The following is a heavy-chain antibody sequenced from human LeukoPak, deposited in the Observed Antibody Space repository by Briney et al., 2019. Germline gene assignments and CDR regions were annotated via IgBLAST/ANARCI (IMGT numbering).Heavy chain of an antibody. J-gene: IGHJ4*02. CDR1: GFTVSSNY. CDR3: STEDD. V-gene: IGHV3-15*01. CDR2: IKSKTGGGTT. Sequence: GGSLRLSCAVSGFTVSSNYVSWVRQAPGKGLEWVGRIKSKTGGGTTDYAAPVKGRFTISRDDSKNTLYLRMNSLQTEDTAVYYCSTEDDWGQGTLVTVSS.